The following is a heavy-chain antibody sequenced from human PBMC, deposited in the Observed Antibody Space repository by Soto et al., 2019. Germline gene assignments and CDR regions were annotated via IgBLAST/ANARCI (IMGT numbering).Heavy chain of an antibody. CDR2: IYPGDSDT. Sequence: GESLKISCKGSGYSFTSYWIGWVRQMPGKGLEWMGIIYPGDSDTRYSPSFQGQVTISADKSISTAYLQWSSLKASDTAMYYCARQWDSYGSAVRIPTDYYYGMDVWGQGTTVTVSS. CDR3: ARQWDSYGSAVRIPTDYYYGMDV. J-gene: IGHJ6*02. D-gene: IGHD5-18*01. CDR1: GYSFTSYW. V-gene: IGHV5-51*01.